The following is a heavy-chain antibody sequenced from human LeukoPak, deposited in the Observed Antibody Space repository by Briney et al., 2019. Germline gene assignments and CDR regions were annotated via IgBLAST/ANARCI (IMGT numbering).Heavy chain of an antibody. V-gene: IGHV3-49*04. CDR2: IRSKAYGGTT. CDR1: GFTFSSYW. CDR3: TRDIDSSSWYQQDY. Sequence: GGSLRLSCAASGFTFSSYWMSWVRQAPGKGLEWVGFIRSKAYGGTTEYAASVKGRFTISRDDSKSIAYLQMNSLKTEDTAVYYCTRDIDSSSWYQQDYWGQGTLVTVSS. D-gene: IGHD6-13*01. J-gene: IGHJ4*02.